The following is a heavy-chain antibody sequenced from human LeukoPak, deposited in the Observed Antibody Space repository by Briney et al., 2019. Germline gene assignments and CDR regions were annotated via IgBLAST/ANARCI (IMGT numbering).Heavy chain of an antibody. Sequence: ASVKVSCKASGGTFSSYAISWVRQAPGQGLEWMGGIIPIFGTANYAQKFQGRVTITADESTSTAYMELSSLRSEDTAVYYCARVQDYYDSSGYYWDYWGQGTLVTVSS. J-gene: IGHJ4*02. V-gene: IGHV1-69*01. CDR2: IIPIFGTA. CDR3: ARVQDYYDSSGYYWDY. CDR1: GGTFSSYA. D-gene: IGHD3-22*01.